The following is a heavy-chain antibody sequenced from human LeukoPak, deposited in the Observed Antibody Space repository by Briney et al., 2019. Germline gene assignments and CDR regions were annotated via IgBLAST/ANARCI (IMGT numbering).Heavy chain of an antibody. V-gene: IGHV1-8*01. CDR2: MNPNSGNT. J-gene: IGHJ6*02. D-gene: IGHD2-2*01. CDR3: ARADYCSSTSCYPYYYYYYGMDV. CDR1: GYTFTSYD. Sequence: ASVKVSCKASGYTFTSYDINWERQATGQGLEWMGWMNPNSGNTGYAQKFQGRVTMTRNTSISTAYMELSSLRSEDTAVYYCARADYCSSTSCYPYYYYYYGMDVWGQGTTVTVSS.